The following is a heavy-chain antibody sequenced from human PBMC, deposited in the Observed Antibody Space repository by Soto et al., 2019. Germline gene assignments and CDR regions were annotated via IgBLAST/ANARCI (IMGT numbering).Heavy chain of an antibody. CDR2: IYSGGST. D-gene: IGHD1-1*01. V-gene: IGHV3-53*01. CDR1: GFTVSSNY. Sequence: GESRKISCAASGFTVSSNYMSWVRQAPGKGLEWVSVIYSGGSTYYADSVKGRFTISRDNSKNTLYLQMNSLRAEDTAVYYCAIRNGDFDYWGQGTLVTVSS. CDR3: AIRNGDFDY. J-gene: IGHJ4*02.